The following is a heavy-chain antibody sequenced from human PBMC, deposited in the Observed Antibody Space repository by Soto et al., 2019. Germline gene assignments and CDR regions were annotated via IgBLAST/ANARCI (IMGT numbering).Heavy chain of an antibody. CDR2: IYYSGST. CDR1: GGSISSGGYY. D-gene: IGHD6-6*01. CDR3: ARGVVEYSCCVGMDV. J-gene: IGHJ6*01. Sequence: SETLSLTCTVSGGSISSGGYYWSWIRQHPGKGLEWIGYIYYSGSTYYNPSLKSRVTISVDTSKNQFSLKLRSVTAADSPAYYFARGVVEYSCCVGMDVWAQWPRVIVSS. V-gene: IGHV4-31*03.